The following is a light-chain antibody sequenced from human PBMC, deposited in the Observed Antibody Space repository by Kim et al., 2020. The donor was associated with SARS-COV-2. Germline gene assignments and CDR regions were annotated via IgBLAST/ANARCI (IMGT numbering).Light chain of an antibody. CDR1: QGSSNN. CDR2: AAS. Sequence: ASVGDGVTLTCLASQGSSNNLAWFQQEPGKVPKRLIYAASSLQSGVPSRFSGSGSGTEFTLTISSLQPEDFATYYCLQHNNYPPTFGGGTKVDIK. J-gene: IGKJ4*01. CDR3: LQHNNYPPT. V-gene: IGKV1-17*03.